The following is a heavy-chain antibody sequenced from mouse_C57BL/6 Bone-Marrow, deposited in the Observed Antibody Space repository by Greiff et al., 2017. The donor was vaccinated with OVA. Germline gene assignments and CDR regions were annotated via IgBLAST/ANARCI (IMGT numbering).Heavy chain of an antibody. J-gene: IGHJ2*01. CDR3: ARSLFITTVVATCDY. V-gene: IGHV1-69*01. D-gene: IGHD1-1*01. CDR2: LDPSDSYT. Sequence: VQLQQPGAELVMPGASVKLSCKASGYTFTSYWMHWVKQRPGQGLEWIGELDPSDSYTNYNQKFKGKSTLTVDKSSSTAYMQLSSLTSEDSAVYYCARSLFITTVVATCDYWGQGTTLTVSS. CDR1: GYTFTSYW.